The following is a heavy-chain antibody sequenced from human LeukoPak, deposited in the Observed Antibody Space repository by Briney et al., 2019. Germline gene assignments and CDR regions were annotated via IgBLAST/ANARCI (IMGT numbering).Heavy chain of an antibody. CDR2: TIPIFGTA. V-gene: IGHV1-69*05. CDR1: GGTFSSYA. Sequence: SVTVSCKGSGGTFSSYAISWVRQAPGQGLEWMGGTIPIFGTANYAQKFQGRVTITTDESTSTAYMELSSLRSEDTAVYYCARADVVPAANQNAFDIWGQGTMVTVSS. CDR3: ARADVVPAANQNAFDI. D-gene: IGHD2-2*01. J-gene: IGHJ3*02.